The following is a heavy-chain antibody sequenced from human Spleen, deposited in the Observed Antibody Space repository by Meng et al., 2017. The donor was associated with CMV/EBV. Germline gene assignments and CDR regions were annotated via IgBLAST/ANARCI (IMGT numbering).Heavy chain of an antibody. CDR1: GDSVSSNSAA. J-gene: IGHJ4*02. D-gene: IGHD2-2*01. Sequence: SQTLSLTCAIFGDSVSSNSAAWNWIRQSPSRGLEWLGRTYYRSTWDNDYAVSVKSRITINPDTSKDQFSLQLNSVTPEDTAVYYCAREGHHWGCSSTSCYPRYLDYWGQGTLVTVSS. CDR3: AREGHHWGCSSTSCYPRYLDY. V-gene: IGHV6-1*01. CDR2: TYYRSTWDN.